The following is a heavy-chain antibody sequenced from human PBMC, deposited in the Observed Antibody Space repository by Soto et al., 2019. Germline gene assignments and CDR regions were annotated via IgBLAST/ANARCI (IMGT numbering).Heavy chain of an antibody. CDR1: GGTLSTYA. V-gene: IGHV1-69*01. CDR2: IIPILHTT. D-gene: IGHD2-2*01. Sequence: QVQLVQSGSEVKKPGSSVKVSCKPSGGTLSTYAISWVRQAPGQGLEWMGGIIPILHTTSKAQNVQDRVTITADESTGTVYMELSSLTSADTAVYYCARNQLLQGDYCYAMDVWGQGTTVTVSS. CDR3: ARNQLLQGDYCYAMDV. J-gene: IGHJ6*02.